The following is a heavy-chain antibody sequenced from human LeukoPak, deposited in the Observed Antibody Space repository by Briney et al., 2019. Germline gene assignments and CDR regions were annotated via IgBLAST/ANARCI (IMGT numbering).Heavy chain of an antibody. CDR2: IVGSGYTT. J-gene: IGHJ6*03. CDR1: GGSISSYY. V-gene: IGHV3-23*01. CDR3: AKGGIAVAGTSYYYYMDV. Sequence: ETLSLTCTVSGGSISSYYWSWVRQAPGKGLEWVSAIVGSGYTTYYADSVKGRFTISRDNSKNTVYLQMNSLRAEDTAVYYCAKGGIAVAGTSYYYYMDVWGKGTTVTISS. D-gene: IGHD6-19*01.